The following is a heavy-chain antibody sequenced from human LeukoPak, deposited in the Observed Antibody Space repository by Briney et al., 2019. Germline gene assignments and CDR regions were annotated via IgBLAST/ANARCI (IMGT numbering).Heavy chain of an antibody. D-gene: IGHD3-10*01. CDR3: AKRGVVIRVFLVGFHKEANYFDS. CDR1: GITLSNCG. CDR2: LSGSGGGT. V-gene: IGHV3-23*01. Sequence: PGGSLRLSCAVSGITLSNCGMSWVRQAPGKGLEWVAGLSGSGGGTNYADSVQGRFTISRDNPKNTLYLQMNSLRAEDTAVYFCAKRGVVIRVFLVGFHKEANYFDSWGQGALVTVSS. J-gene: IGHJ4*02.